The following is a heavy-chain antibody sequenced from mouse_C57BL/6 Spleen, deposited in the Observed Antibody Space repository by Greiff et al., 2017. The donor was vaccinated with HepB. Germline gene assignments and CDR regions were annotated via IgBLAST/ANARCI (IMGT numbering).Heavy chain of an antibody. J-gene: IGHJ4*01. CDR2: INPNNGGT. CDR1: GYTFPDYN. D-gene: IGHD1-1*01. Sequence: EVQLQQSGPELVKPGASVKIPCKASGYTFPDYNMDWVKQSHGKSFEWIGDINPNNGGTIYNQKLKGKATLTVDKSSSPAYMELRSLTSADTAVYYCARLSTTLVADYAMDYWGQGTSVTVSS. CDR3: ARLSTTLVADYAMDY. V-gene: IGHV1-18*01.